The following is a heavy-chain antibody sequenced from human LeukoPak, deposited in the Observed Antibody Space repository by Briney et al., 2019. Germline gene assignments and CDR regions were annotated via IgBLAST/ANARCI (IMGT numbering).Heavy chain of an antibody. V-gene: IGHV4-59*12. D-gene: IGHD1-1*01. J-gene: IGHJ4*02. CDR1: GGSISSYY. CDR2: IYYSGST. CDR3: ARGGTIYGISG. Sequence: SETLSLTCTVSGGSISSYYWSWIRQPPGKGLEWIGYIYYSGSTNYNPSLKSRVTISVDTSKNQFSLKLSSVTAADTAVHYCARGGTIYGISGWGQGTLVTVSS.